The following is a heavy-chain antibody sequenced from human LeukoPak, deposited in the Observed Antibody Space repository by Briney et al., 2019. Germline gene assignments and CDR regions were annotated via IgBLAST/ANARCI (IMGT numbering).Heavy chain of an antibody. D-gene: IGHD6-6*01. J-gene: IGHJ4*02. V-gene: IGHV3-48*01. CDR1: GFTLSSYS. Sequence: RSGGSLRLSCAASGFTLSSYSMNWVRQAPGKGLEWVSYISSSSSTIYYADSVKGRFTISRDNSKNTLYLQMNSLRAEDTAVYYCAKGQAARPQTTFDYWGQGTLVTVSS. CDR3: AKGQAARPQTTFDY. CDR2: ISSSSSTI.